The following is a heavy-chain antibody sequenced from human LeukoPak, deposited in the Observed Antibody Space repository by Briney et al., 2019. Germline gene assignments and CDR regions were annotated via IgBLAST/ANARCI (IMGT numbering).Heavy chain of an antibody. Sequence: PGGSLRLSCEVSGFMFRSYWMDWVRQAPGRGLEWVANINQDGSEKYFVDSVKGRFTISRDNAKNPLYLQMNSLRAEDTAVYYCASALSISGLTFSDYWGQGTLVTVSS. CDR2: INQDGSEK. D-gene: IGHD3-10*01. J-gene: IGHJ4*02. CDR1: GFMFRSYW. CDR3: ASALSISGLTFSDY. V-gene: IGHV3-7*01.